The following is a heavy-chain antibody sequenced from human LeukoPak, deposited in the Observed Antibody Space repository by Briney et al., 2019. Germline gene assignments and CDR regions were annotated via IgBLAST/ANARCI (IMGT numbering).Heavy chain of an antibody. CDR3: AKTTTGYSSGRYPGWPVDY. J-gene: IGHJ4*02. CDR1: GFTFSTHG. V-gene: IGHV3-33*06. D-gene: IGHD6-19*01. Sequence: GGSLRLSCVVSGFTFSTHGFHWVRQAPGKGLEWVSVIWHDGGRKEYADSVKGRFTISRDNSKNTVYLQMNSLRAEDTAVYYCAKTTTGYSSGRYPGWPVDYWGQGTLVTVSS. CDR2: IWHDGGRK.